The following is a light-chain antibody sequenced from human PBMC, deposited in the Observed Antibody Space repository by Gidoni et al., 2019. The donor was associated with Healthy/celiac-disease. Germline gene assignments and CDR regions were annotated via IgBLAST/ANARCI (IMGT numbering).Light chain of an antibody. Sequence: EIVLTQSPGTLSVSPGERATLSCRASQSVSSSYIAWYQQKPGQAPRLLIYGASSRATCIPDRFSGSGSGTDFTLTISRLEPEDFAVYYCQQYGSSPPYTFGQGTKLEIK. V-gene: IGKV3-20*01. J-gene: IGKJ2*01. CDR2: GAS. CDR1: QSVSSSY. CDR3: QQYGSSPPYT.